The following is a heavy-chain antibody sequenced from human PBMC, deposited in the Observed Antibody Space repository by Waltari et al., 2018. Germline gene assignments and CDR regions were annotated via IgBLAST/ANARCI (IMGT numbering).Heavy chain of an antibody. Sequence: QVQLQQWGAGLLKPSETLSLTCAVYGGSFSGYYWSWIRQPPGKGLEWIGEINHSGSTNYNPSLKSRVTISVDTSKNQFSLKLSSVTAADTTVYYCARRGGTYSSPGYYYYYMDVWGKGTTVTVSS. J-gene: IGHJ6*03. CDR2: INHSGST. D-gene: IGHD6-19*01. CDR3: ARRGGTYSSPGYYYYYMDV. V-gene: IGHV4-34*01. CDR1: GGSFSGYY.